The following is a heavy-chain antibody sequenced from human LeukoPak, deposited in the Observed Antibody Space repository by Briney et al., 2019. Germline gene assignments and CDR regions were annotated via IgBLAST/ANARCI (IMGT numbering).Heavy chain of an antibody. Sequence: GGSLRLSCAASGFTFSSYWMSWVRQAPGKGLEWVANIKQDGSEKYYVDSVKGRFTISRDNAKNSLYLQMNSLRAEDTAVYYCARETLGGGDIVVVPAAISSSSPRKYGMDVWGQGTTVTVSS. V-gene: IGHV3-7*01. CDR1: GFTFSSYW. CDR2: IKQDGSEK. CDR3: ARETLGGGDIVVVPAAISSSSPRKYGMDV. D-gene: IGHD2-2*01. J-gene: IGHJ6*02.